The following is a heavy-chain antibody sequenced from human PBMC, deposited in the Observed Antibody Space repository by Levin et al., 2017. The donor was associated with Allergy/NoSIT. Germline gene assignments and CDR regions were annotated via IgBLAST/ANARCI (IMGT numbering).Heavy chain of an antibody. J-gene: IGHJ3*02. CDR3: ARRLYSSSWYQGAFDI. CDR1: GYSFTSYW. D-gene: IGHD6-13*01. V-gene: IGHV5-51*01. CDR2: IYPGDSDT. Sequence: GESLKISCKGSGYSFTSYWIGWVRQMPGKGLEWMGIIYPGDSDTRYSPSFQGQVTISADKSISTAYLQWSSLKASDTAMYYCARRLYSSSWYQGAFDIWGQGTMVTVSS.